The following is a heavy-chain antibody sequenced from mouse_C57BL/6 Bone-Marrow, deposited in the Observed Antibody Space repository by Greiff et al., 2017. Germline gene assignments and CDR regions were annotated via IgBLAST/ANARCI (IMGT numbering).Heavy chain of an antibody. J-gene: IGHJ2*01. CDR1: GFNIKDDY. D-gene: IGHD1-1*01. CDR3: TSPATYYFDY. Sequence: EVQLQQSGAELVRPGASVKLSCTASGFNIKDDYMHWVKQRPEQGLEWIGWIDPENGDTEYASKFQGKATITADTSSNTAYLQLSSLTSADTAVSYCTSPATYYFDYWGQGTTLTVSA. V-gene: IGHV14-4*01. CDR2: IDPENGDT.